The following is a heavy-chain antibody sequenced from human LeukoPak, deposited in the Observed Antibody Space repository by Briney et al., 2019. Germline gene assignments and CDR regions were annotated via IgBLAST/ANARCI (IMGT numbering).Heavy chain of an antibody. V-gene: IGHV3-49*04. Sequence: GGSLRLSCTASGFTFGDYAMSWVRQAPGKGLEWVGFIRSKAYGGTTEYAASVKGRFTISRDDSKSIAYLQMNSLKTEDTAVYYCTSSRGFSYGYRSGYFDYWGQGTLVTVSS. CDR3: TSSRGFSYGYRSGYFDY. CDR2: IRSKAYGGTT. D-gene: IGHD5-18*01. CDR1: GFTFGDYA. J-gene: IGHJ4*02.